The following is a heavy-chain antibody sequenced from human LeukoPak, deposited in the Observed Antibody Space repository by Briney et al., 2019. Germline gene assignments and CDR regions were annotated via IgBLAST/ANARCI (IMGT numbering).Heavy chain of an antibody. D-gene: IGHD3-10*01. CDR1: GGTFSSYA. CDR2: IIPIFGTA. J-gene: IGHJ6*03. CDR3: ARDLGGGGSSGYYMDV. V-gene: IGHV1-69*05. Sequence: GASVKVSCKASGGTFSSYAISWVRQAPGQGLEWMGGIIPIFGTANYAQKFQGRVTITTDESTSTAYMELSSLRSEGTAVYYCARDLGGGGSSGYYMDVWGKGTTVTVSS.